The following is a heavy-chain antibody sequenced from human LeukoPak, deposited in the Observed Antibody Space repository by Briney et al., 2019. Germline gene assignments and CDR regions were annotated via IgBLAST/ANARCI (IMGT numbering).Heavy chain of an antibody. CDR2: LNPSGST. J-gene: IGHJ4*02. CDR1: GGSISSSDYY. D-gene: IGHD4-17*01. V-gene: IGHV4-61*02. Sequence: SETLSLTCTVSGGSISSSDYYWCWLRQSAGKGLESIGRLNPSGSTYYNPSLKSLLTLSLDPSESQFSLKLSSVTAADIALYYCARGRPYGDYFDYWGKGTLVTVSS. CDR3: ARGRPYGDYFDY.